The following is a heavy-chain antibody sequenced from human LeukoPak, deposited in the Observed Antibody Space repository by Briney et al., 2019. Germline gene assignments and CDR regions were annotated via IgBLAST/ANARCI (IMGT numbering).Heavy chain of an antibody. Sequence: PSETLSLTCTVSGGSISSGSYYWSWIRQPAGKGLEWIGRIYTSGSTNYNPSLKCRVTISVDTSKNQFSLKLSSVTAADTAVYYCASYCSSTSCYSAAFDIWGQGTMVTVSS. D-gene: IGHD2-2*01. V-gene: IGHV4-61*02. CDR3: ASYCSSTSCYSAAFDI. J-gene: IGHJ3*02. CDR2: IYTSGST. CDR1: GGSISSGSYY.